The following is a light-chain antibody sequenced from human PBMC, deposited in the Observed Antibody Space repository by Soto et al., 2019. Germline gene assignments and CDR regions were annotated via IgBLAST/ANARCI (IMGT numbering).Light chain of an antibody. J-gene: IGKJ1*01. V-gene: IGKV3-20*01. CDR3: QQHGSSAWM. CDR2: GAS. Sequence: VLTQSPGTLSLSPGERATLSCRASQSFSSNYVAWYQQIPGQTPRLLIYGASSRATGIPDRFSGSGSGTDFTLNISRLEPEDFAFYYCQQHGSSAWMFGEGTNVDXK. CDR1: QSFSSNY.